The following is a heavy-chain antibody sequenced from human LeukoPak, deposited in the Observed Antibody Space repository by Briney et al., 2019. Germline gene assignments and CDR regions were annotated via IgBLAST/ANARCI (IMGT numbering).Heavy chain of an antibody. CDR1: GYTFTGYY. Sequence: ASVKVPCKASGYTFTGYYMHWVRQAPGQGLEWMGWINPNSGGTNYAQKFQGRVTMTRDTSISTAYMELSRLRSDDTAVYYCARELRRLLWFGEPFDYWGQGTLVTVSS. CDR2: INPNSGGT. V-gene: IGHV1-2*02. J-gene: IGHJ4*02. D-gene: IGHD3-10*01. CDR3: ARELRRLLWFGEPFDY.